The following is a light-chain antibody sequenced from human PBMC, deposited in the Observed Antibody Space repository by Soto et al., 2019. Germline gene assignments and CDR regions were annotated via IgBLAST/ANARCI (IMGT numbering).Light chain of an antibody. J-gene: IGKJ1*01. CDR2: GAS. CDR1: QSVSSN. V-gene: IGKV3-15*01. CDR3: QQYNNGNPWR. Sequence: EIVLTKAPSTLSGSARDIATLSYRASQSVSSNLAWYQQKPGQAPRLLIYGASTRATGIQARFSGSGSGTEFTLTISCLQSEDFAVYYCQQYNNGNPWRFGHGAK.